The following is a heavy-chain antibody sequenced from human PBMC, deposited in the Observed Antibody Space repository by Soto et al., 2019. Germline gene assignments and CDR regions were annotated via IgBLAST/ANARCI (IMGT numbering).Heavy chain of an antibody. CDR2: IYYSGST. Sequence: QVQLQESGPGLVKPSQTLSLTCTVSGGSISSGDYYWSWIRQPPGKGLEWIGYIYYSGSTYYNPSLKSRVTIAVDTSKNQFSLKLSSVTAADTAVYYCARDSTVATIQYAFDIWGQGTMVTVSS. CDR3: ARDSTVATIQYAFDI. J-gene: IGHJ3*02. D-gene: IGHD5-12*01. V-gene: IGHV4-30-4*01. CDR1: GGSISSGDYY.